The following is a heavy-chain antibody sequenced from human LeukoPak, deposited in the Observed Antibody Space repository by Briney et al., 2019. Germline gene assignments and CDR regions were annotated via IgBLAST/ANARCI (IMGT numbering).Heavy chain of an antibody. J-gene: IGHJ4*02. V-gene: IGHV4-34*01. CDR1: GGSFSGYY. CDR3: ARATTYYYGSGSYYHFDY. CDR2: INHSGST. D-gene: IGHD3-10*01. Sequence: SETLSLTCAVYGGSFSGYYWSWIRQPPGKGLEWIGEINHSGSTNYNSSLKSRVTISVDTSKNQFSLKLSSVTAADTAVYYCARATTYYYGSGSYYHFDYWGQGTLVTVSS.